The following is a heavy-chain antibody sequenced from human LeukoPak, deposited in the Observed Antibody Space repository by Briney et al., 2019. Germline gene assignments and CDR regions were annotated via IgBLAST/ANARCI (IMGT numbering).Heavy chain of an antibody. CDR2: IIGSSGFI. Sequence: AGSLRLSCAASGFTFSTYSMNWVRQAPGKGLEWVSSIIGSSGFIYYTYSVKGPFTISRDTGRDSLQLQMNSLRAEDTAVYYCARNYDTGGYGYNWFDPWGQGTLVTVSS. V-gene: IGHV3-21*01. D-gene: IGHD3-22*01. J-gene: IGHJ5*02. CDR3: ARNYDTGGYGYNWFDP. CDR1: GFTFSTYS.